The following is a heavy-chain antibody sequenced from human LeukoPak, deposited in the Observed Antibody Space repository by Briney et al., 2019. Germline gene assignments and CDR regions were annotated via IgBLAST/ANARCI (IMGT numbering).Heavy chain of an antibody. V-gene: IGHV3-23*01. D-gene: IGHD1-26*01. CDR1: GFTFNTYA. CDR2: ISGSGGST. CDR3: AKAAGATDRWGHYFDY. J-gene: IGHJ4*02. Sequence: PGGSLRLSCAASGFTFNTYAMSWVRQAPGKGLEWVSTISGSGGSTYYADSVKGRFTISRDNSKNTLYLQMNSLRAEDTAVHYCAKAAGATDRWGHYFDYWGQGTLVTVSS.